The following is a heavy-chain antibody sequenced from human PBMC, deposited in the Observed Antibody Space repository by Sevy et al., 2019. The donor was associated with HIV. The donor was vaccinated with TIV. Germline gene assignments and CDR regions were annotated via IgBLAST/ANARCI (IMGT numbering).Heavy chain of an antibody. CDR2: IYHSGST. Sequence: SETLSLTCAVSGYSISSGYYWGWIRQPPGKGLEWIGSIYHSGSTYYNPSLKSRVTISVDTSKNQFSLKLSPVTAADTAVYYCARVSIVLMVYANINWFDPWGQGTLVTVSS. D-gene: IGHD2-8*01. V-gene: IGHV4-38-2*01. J-gene: IGHJ5*02. CDR3: ARVSIVLMVYANINWFDP. CDR1: GYSISSGYY.